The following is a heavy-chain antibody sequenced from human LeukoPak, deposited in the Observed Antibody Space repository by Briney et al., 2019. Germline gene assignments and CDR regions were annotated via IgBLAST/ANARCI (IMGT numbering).Heavy chain of an antibody. CDR1: GYTFTGYY. J-gene: IGHJ4*02. Sequence: ASVKVSCKASGYTFTGYYMHWVRQAPGQGLEWMGWINPNSGGTNYAQKFQGRVTRTRDTSISTAYMELSRLRSDDTAVYYCARDRLRGYHRYYFDYWGQGTLVTVSS. CDR3: ARDRLRGYHRYYFDY. V-gene: IGHV1-2*02. D-gene: IGHD2-21*01. CDR2: INPNSGGT.